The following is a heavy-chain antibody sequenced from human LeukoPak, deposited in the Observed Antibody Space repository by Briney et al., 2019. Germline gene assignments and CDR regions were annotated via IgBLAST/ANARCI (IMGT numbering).Heavy chain of an antibody. D-gene: IGHD6-6*01. CDR1: GFNFSRYG. CDR3: AGPSSSGVGY. V-gene: IGHV3-30*02. CDR2: IRYDGTNK. J-gene: IGHJ4*02. Sequence: GGSLRLSCAASGFNFSRYGVHWVRQAPGTGLEWVAFIRYDGTNKYYADSVKGRFTISRDNSKNVLYVQMNRLRVEDTAVYYCAGPSSSGVGYWGQGTLVTVSS.